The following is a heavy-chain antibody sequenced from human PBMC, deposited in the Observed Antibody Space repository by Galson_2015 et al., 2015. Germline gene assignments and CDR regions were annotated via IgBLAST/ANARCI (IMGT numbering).Heavy chain of an antibody. CDR2: IYWDGDK. J-gene: IGHJ4*02. CDR3: VRRLGDEFFDF. CDR1: GFSLRTHGVG. V-gene: IGHV2-5*02. Sequence: PALVTPTQTLTLPCSFSGFSLRTHGVGVGWIRQPPGQALEWLGLIYWDGDKRYSPSLNSRVTIGKDTSRNQVVLTMANVEPVDTGTYYCVRRLGDEFFDFWGQGVLVIVSS. D-gene: IGHD3-10*01.